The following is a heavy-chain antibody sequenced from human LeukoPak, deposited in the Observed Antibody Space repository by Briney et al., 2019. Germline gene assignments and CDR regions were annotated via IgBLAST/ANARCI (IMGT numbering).Heavy chain of an antibody. CDR2: ISAYNGNT. Sequence: GASVKVSCKASGYTFTSYGISWVRQAPGQGLEWIGWISAYNGNTNYAQKLQGRVTMTTDTSTSTAYMELRSLRSDDTAVYYCARDQGSIVGATGGIDYWGQGTLVTVSS. J-gene: IGHJ4*02. D-gene: IGHD1-26*01. V-gene: IGHV1-18*01. CDR1: GYTFTSYG. CDR3: ARDQGSIVGATGGIDY.